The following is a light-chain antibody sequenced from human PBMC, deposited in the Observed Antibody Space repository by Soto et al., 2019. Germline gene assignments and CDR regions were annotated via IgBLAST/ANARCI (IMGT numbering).Light chain of an antibody. CDR2: GAS. Sequence: EIVLTQSPGTLSLSPGERATLSCRASQSVSSSYLAWYQQKPGQAPTLLSYGASSRATGSPDRFSGSGSGTSFTRTSSRLDPEDFAVYSCQQYDSSGWTCGQGTKVEIQ. J-gene: IGKJ1*01. V-gene: IGKV3-20*01. CDR1: QSVSSSY. CDR3: QQYDSSGWT.